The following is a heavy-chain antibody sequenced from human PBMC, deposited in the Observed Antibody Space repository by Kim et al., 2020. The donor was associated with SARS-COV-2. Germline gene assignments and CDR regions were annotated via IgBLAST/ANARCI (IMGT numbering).Heavy chain of an antibody. V-gene: IGHV4-4*02. CDR2: IYHTGNT. J-gene: IGHJ6*02. CDR1: GGSIRGNNW. Sequence: SETLSLTCAVSGGSIRGNNWWSWVRQTPGKGLEWIGEIYHTGNTKYNPSLQSRVIISVDRSNNQFSLKLSSVTAADTAVYFCARAEVAARFGMDVWGQGT. CDR3: ARAEVAARFGMDV. D-gene: IGHD6-6*01.